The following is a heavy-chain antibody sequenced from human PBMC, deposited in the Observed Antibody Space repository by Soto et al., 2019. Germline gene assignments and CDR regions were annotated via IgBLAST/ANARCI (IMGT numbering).Heavy chain of an antibody. CDR3: ARDPTLAAAGMPNIYN. Sequence: ASVKVSCKASGYTFTSYGISWVRQAPGQGLEWMGWISAYNGNTNYAQKLQGRVTMTTDTSTSTAYMELRSLRSEDTAVYYCARDPTLAAAGMPNIYNWGQGTLVTVSS. J-gene: IGHJ4*02. V-gene: IGHV1-18*01. CDR1: GYTFTSYG. CDR2: ISAYNGNT. D-gene: IGHD6-13*01.